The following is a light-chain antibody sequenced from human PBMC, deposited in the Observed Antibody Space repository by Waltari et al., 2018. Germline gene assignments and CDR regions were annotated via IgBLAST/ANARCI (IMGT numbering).Light chain of an antibody. CDR1: SSNLRAGYP. CDR3: QSYGSDWV. Sequence: QSVLTQPPSVAGAPGQRVTISRPGSSSNLRAGYPVHWYQPLPGTAPKLLIYGNNNRPSGVPDRFSGSKSGTSASLAITGLQAEDEADYYCQSYGSDWVFGGGTKLTVL. V-gene: IGLV1-40*01. J-gene: IGLJ3*02. CDR2: GNN.